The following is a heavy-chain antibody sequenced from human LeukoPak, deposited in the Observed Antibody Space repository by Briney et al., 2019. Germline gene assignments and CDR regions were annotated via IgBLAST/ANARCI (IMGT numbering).Heavy chain of an antibody. CDR1: GYTFTDYY. CDR3: ARWRSSGWPPGT. Sequence: ASVKVSCKASGYTFTDYYIHWVRQAPGQGLEWMGWINPNSGGTNYAQKFQGRVTMTRDTSISTAYMELSRLRSDDTAVYYCARWRSSGWPPGTWGQGTLVTVSS. J-gene: IGHJ5*02. CDR2: INPNSGGT. D-gene: IGHD6-19*01. V-gene: IGHV1-2*02.